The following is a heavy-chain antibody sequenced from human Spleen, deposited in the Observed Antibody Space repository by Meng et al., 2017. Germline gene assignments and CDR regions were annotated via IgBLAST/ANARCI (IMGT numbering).Heavy chain of an antibody. CDR1: GFTFDDYA. V-gene: IGHV3-9*01. CDR2: ISWNSGSI. D-gene: IGHD6-13*01. J-gene: IGHJ6*02. CDR3: AKDINVVAAAGNYYYYGMDV. Sequence: GGSLRLSCAASGFTFDDYAMHWVQQAPGKGLEWVSGISWNSGSIGYADSVKGRFTISRDNAKNSLYLQMNSLRAEDTALYYCAKDINVVAAAGNYYYYGMDVWGQGTTVTVSS.